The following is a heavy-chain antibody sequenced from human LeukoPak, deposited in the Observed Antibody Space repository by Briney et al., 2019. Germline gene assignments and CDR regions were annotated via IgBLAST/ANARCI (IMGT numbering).Heavy chain of an antibody. V-gene: IGHV1-46*01. CDR1: GYTFTSYY. CDR3: ARDRSEYSSSSAFDP. CDR2: INPSGGST. D-gene: IGHD6-6*01. Sequence: ASVKVSCKASGYTFTSYYVHWVRQAPGQGLEWMGIINPSGGSTSYAQKFQGRVTMTRDMSTSTVYMELSSLRSEDTAVYYCARDRSEYSSSSAFDPWGQGTLVTVSS. J-gene: IGHJ5*02.